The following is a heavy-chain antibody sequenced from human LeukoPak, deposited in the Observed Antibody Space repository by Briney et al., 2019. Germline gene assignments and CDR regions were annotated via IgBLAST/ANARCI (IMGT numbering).Heavy chain of an antibody. CDR1: GYTFTGYY. V-gene: IGHV1-2*02. CDR3: ARPLGYDFWSGYPAPFDY. CDR2: INPNSGGT. D-gene: IGHD3-3*01. J-gene: IGHJ4*02. Sequence: ASVKVSCKASGYTFTGYYMHWVRQAPGQGLEWMGWINPNSGGTNYAQKFQGRVTMTRDTSISTACMELSRLRSDDTAVYYCARPLGYDFWSGYPAPFDYWGQGTLVTVSS.